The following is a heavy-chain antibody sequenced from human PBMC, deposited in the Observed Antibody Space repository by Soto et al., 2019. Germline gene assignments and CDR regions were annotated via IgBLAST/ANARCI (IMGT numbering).Heavy chain of an antibody. CDR2: ISYDGSNK. CDR1: GFTFSSYA. D-gene: IGHD5-18*01. CDR3: ARGGIGYSYGPRDYYYGMDV. V-gene: IGHV3-30-3*01. Sequence: GGSLRLSCAASGFTFSSYAMHWVRQAPGKGLEWVAVISYDGSNKYYADSVKGRFTISSDNSKNTLYLQMNSLRAEDTAVYYCARGGIGYSYGPRDYYYGMDVWGQGTTVTVSS. J-gene: IGHJ6*02.